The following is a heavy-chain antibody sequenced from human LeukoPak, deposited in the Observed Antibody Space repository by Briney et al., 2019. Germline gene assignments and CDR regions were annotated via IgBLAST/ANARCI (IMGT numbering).Heavy chain of an antibody. V-gene: IGHV3-23*01. CDR2: MSGSGVTT. CDR1: GFTFSSYA. CDR3: AKRRYDSSGYLDY. J-gene: IGHJ4*02. D-gene: IGHD3-22*01. Sequence: GGSLRLSCAASGFTFSSYAMSWVRQAPGKGLEWVSTMSGSGVTTNYADSVKGRFTISRDNSKNTLYLQMNSLRADDTAVYYCAKRRYDSSGYLDYWGQGTLVTVSS.